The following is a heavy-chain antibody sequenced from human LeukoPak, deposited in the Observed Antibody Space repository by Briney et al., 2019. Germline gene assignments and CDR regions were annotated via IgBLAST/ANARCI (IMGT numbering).Heavy chain of an antibody. CDR1: GGSISSYY. Sequence: SETLSLTCTVSGGSISSYYWSWIRQPPGKGLECIGYIHYTGSTNYNPSLKSRVTISVDTSKSQFCLKLSSVTAADTAIYYCARGGYYGSGNDFRFDPWGQGTLVTVSS. D-gene: IGHD3-10*01. CDR2: IHYTGST. J-gene: IGHJ5*02. CDR3: ARGGYYGSGNDFRFDP. V-gene: IGHV4-59*13.